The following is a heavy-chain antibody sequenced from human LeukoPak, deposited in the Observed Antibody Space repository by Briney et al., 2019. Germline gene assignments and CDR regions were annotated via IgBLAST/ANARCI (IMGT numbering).Heavy chain of an antibody. J-gene: IGHJ4*02. CDR1: GFTFSIYG. Sequence: GGSLRLSCAASGFTFSIYGLHWVRRAPGKGLEWVAIISYDGSNKYYADSVKGRFTISRDNSKNTLYLQMNSLRAEDTAVYYCAKDHYSSGWYFDYWGQGTLVTVS. CDR3: AKDHYSSGWYFDY. CDR2: ISYDGSNK. V-gene: IGHV3-30*18. D-gene: IGHD6-19*01.